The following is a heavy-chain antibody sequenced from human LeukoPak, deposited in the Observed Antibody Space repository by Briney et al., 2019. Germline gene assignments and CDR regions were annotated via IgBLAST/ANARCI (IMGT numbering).Heavy chain of an antibody. CDR2: ISGGST. Sequence: GGSLRLSCAASGFTFSYYAMAWVRQAPGKGLEWVSSISGGSTYYADSVKGRFTISRDNSKNTLYLQMNSLRGEDTALYFCANEVRPNDYWGQGTLVTVSS. CDR3: ANEVRPNDY. CDR1: GFTFSYYA. V-gene: IGHV3-23*01. D-gene: IGHD4/OR15-4a*01. J-gene: IGHJ4*02.